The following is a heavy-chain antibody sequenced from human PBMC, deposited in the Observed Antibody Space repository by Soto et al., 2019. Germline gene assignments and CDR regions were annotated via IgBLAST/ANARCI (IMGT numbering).Heavy chain of an antibody. V-gene: IGHV4-61*01. Sequence: PSETLSLTCTVSGRSISSVNYYWSWIRQTPGKGLEWIGYFFYFGSTNYNPSLKSRVTLSIDTSKNQLSLKLSSVTAADTAVYYCARHSPDFDWLSQFDYWGQGTLVTVSS. J-gene: IGHJ4*02. CDR2: FFYFGST. CDR1: GRSISSVNYY. CDR3: ARHSPDFDWLSQFDY. D-gene: IGHD3-9*01.